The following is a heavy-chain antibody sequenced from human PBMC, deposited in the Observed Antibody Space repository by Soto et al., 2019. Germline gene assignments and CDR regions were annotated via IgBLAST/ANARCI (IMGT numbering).Heavy chain of an antibody. CDR1: GFTFSNYT. J-gene: IGHJ4*02. CDR3: AGRSGSSDY. Sequence: HPGGSLRLSCAASGFTFSNYTMHWVRQAPGKGLEWVALISYDEIDKYYADAVKGRFTISRDNSKNTLYLRMDSLRAEDTAVYYCAGRSGSSDYWGQGTLVTVSS. V-gene: IGHV3-30*04. CDR2: ISYDEIDK. D-gene: IGHD3-10*01.